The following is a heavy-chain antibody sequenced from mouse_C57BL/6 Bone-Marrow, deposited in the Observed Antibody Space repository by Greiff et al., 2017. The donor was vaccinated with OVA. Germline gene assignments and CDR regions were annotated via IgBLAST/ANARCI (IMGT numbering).Heavy chain of an antibody. V-gene: IGHV5-15*01. CDR1: GFTFSDYG. D-gene: IGHD2-14*01. J-gene: IGHJ4*01. Sequence: EVQGVESGGGLVQPGGSLKLSCAASGFTFSDYGMAWVRQAPRKGPEWVAVISNLAYSIYYADTVTGRFTISRENATNTLYLEMSSLRSEDTAMYYCARGTPYNAMDYWGQGTSVAGSS. CDR3: ARGTPYNAMDY. CDR2: ISNLAYSI.